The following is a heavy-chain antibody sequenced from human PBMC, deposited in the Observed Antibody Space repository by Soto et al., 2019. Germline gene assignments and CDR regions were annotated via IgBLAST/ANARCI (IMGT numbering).Heavy chain of an antibody. V-gene: IGHV4-4*02. J-gene: IGHJ1*01. CDR2: IYHSGST. Sequence: QVQLQESGPGLVKTSGTLSLTCAVSGASISNHNWWSWVRQTPGKGLEWIGEIYHSGSTNFNPSLKRRVTMLVDKSKNQFSLELNSVTAADTAGYYCAKDSGAAVITPWGQGTLVTVSS. CDR3: AKDSGAAVITP. CDR1: GASISNHNW. D-gene: IGHD2-21*01.